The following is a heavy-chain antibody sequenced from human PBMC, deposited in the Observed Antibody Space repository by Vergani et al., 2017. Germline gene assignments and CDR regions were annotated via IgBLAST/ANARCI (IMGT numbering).Heavy chain of an antibody. D-gene: IGHD6-19*01. CDR1: GYTFTSYD. J-gene: IGHJ6*03. Sequence: QVQLVQSGAEVKKPGASVKVSCKASGYTFTSYDINWVRQATGQGLEWMGWMNPNSGNTGYAQKFQGRVTMTRNTSISTAYMELSSLRSEDTAVYYCARGYGSGLENYYYYYYMDVWGKGTTVTVSS. V-gene: IGHV1-8*01. CDR3: ARGYGSGLENYYYYYYMDV. CDR2: MNPNSGNT.